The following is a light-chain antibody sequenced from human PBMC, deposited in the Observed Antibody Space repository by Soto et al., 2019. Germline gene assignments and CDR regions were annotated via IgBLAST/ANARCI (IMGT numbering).Light chain of an antibody. CDR2: EVS. V-gene: IGLV2-8*01. CDR3: SSYAGSNNFVV. Sequence: QSALTQPPSASGSPGQSVTISCTGTSSDVGGYNYVSWYQQHPGKAPKLIIFEVSKRPSGVPDRFSGSKSGNTASLTVSGLQAGDEADYYCSSYAGSNNFVVFGGGTKVTVL. J-gene: IGLJ3*02. CDR1: SSDVGGYNY.